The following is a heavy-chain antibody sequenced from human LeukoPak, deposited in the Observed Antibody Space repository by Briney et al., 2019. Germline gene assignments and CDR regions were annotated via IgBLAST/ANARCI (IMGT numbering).Heavy chain of an antibody. J-gene: IGHJ4*02. CDR2: ISGSGGST. CDR3: AKEAAGALDY. D-gene: IGHD1-26*01. V-gene: IGHV3-23*01. CDR1: GFTLPNYE. Sequence: GGSLRLSCAGSGFTLPNYEMHWVRQAPGKGLEWVSAISGSGGSTYYADSVKGRFTISRDNSKNTLYLQMNSLRAEDTAVYYCAKEAAGALDYWGQGTLVTVSS.